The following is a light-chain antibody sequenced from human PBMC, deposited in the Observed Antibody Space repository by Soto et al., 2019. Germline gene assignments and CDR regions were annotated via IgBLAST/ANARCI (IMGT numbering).Light chain of an antibody. V-gene: IGLV1-40*01. Sequence: QSVLTQPPSVSGAPGQRVTISCTGSSSNIGAGYDVHWYQQLPGTAPKLLIYGNSNRPSGVPDRFSGSKSGTSASLAITGLQDEDEADYYCQSYYSSLSGYVVFGGGTQLTVL. CDR2: GNS. J-gene: IGLJ2*01. CDR3: QSYYSSLSGYVV. CDR1: SSNIGAGYD.